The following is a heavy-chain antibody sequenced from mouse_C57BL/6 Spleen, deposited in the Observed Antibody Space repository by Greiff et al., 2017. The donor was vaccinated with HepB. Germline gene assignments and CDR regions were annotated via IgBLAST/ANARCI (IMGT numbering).Heavy chain of an antibody. CDR3: ARSGRYWYFDV. V-gene: IGHV1-82*01. CDR2: IYPGDGDT. D-gene: IGHD3-1*01. Sequence: VQLQQSGPELVKPGASVKISCKASGYAFSSSWMNWVKQRPGKGLEWIGRIYPGDGDTNSNGKFKGKATLTSDKSSSTAYMQLSSLTSEDSAVYFCARSGRYWYFDVWGTGTTVTVSS. CDR1: GYAFSSSW. J-gene: IGHJ1*03.